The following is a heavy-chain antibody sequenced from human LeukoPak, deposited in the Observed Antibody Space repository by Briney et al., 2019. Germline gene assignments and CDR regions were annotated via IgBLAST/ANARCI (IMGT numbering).Heavy chain of an antibody. J-gene: IGHJ4*02. Sequence: SVKVSCKASGFTFTSSAVQWVRQARGQRLEWIGSIVVGSGNTNYAQKFQERVTITRDMSTSTAYMELSSLRSEDTAVYYCAASPDYYDSSGYSYYFDYWGQGTLVTVSS. CDR2: IVVGSGNT. V-gene: IGHV1-58*01. CDR3: AASPDYYDSSGYSYYFDY. CDR1: GFTFTSSA. D-gene: IGHD3-22*01.